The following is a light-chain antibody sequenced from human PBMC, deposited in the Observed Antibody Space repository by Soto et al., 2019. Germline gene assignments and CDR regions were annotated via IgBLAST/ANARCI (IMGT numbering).Light chain of an antibody. Sequence: DIPMTQSPSTLSASVGDRVTITCRASQSISSWLAWYQQKPGKAPKLLIYDASSLESGVPSRFSGSGSGTEFTLTISSLQPDDFATYYCQQYNDLGTFGQGTKVEVK. V-gene: IGKV1-5*01. CDR1: QSISSW. CDR2: DAS. J-gene: IGKJ1*01. CDR3: QQYNDLGT.